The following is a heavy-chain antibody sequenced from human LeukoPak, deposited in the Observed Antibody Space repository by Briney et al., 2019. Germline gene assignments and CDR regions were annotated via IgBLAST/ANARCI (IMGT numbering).Heavy chain of an antibody. CDR2: IYYSGST. CDR1: GGSISSSSYY. D-gene: IGHD6-6*01. Sequence: SETLSLTCTVSGGSISSSSYYWGWIRQPPGKGLEWIGSIYYSGSTYYNPSLKSRVTISVDRSKNQFSLKLSSVTAADTAVYYCARESGLAARGPVDPWGQGTLVTGSS. V-gene: IGHV4-39*07. CDR3: ARESGLAARGPVDP. J-gene: IGHJ5*02.